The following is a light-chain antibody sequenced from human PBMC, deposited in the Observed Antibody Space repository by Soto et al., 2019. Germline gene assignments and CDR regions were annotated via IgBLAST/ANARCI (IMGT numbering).Light chain of an antibody. CDR1: QSVSSSY. Sequence: TLSLSPGESATLSCRASQSVSSSYLAWYQQKPGQAPRLLIYGASSRPTGIPDRFSGSGSGTDFTLTISRLEPEDFAVYYCQQYGSSSTFGQGTRLEIK. V-gene: IGKV3-20*01. CDR2: GAS. J-gene: IGKJ5*01. CDR3: QQYGSSST.